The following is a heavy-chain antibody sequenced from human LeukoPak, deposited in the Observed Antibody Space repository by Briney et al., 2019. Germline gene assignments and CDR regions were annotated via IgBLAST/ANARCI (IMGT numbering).Heavy chain of an antibody. D-gene: IGHD3-10*01. Sequence: SETLSLTCTVSGGSISSGAYYWTWIRQLPGKGLEWIGYIHYSGSTYHNPSLKSRVTISKDTSKNQFSLKLSSVTAADTAVYYCVRDHKRAHLRSHNWFDPWGRGTLVTVSS. CDR3: VRDHKRAHLRSHNWFDP. CDR2: IHYSGST. J-gene: IGHJ5*02. V-gene: IGHV4-31*03. CDR1: GGSISSGAYY.